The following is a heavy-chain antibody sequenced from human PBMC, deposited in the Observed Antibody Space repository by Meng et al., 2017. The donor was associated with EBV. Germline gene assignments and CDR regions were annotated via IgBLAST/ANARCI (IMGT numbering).Heavy chain of an antibody. D-gene: IGHD6-19*01. J-gene: IGHJ5*02. CDR1: GASSSSFYY. Sequence: QLQLRESGPGQVKPSETLSPTCTVSGASSSSFYYWGWIRPPPGRGLEWIGSVHYTGSTYYSPSLKSRVTVSVDTSKNQFSLRLTSVTAADTAVYYCARPFPSWQSPRLDPFGAWGQGTLVTVSS. V-gene: IGHV4-39*01. CDR3: ARPFPSWQSPRLDPFGA. CDR2: VHYTGST.